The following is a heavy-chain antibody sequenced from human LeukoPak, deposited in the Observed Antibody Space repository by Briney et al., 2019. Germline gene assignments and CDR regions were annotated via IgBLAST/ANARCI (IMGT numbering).Heavy chain of an antibody. CDR3: ASGDRYYYDSSGYGEPFDY. CDR1: GGSFSGYN. J-gene: IGHJ4*02. D-gene: IGHD3-22*01. V-gene: IGHV4-34*01. CDR2: INHSGST. Sequence: SETLSLTCAVYGGSFSGYNWSWIRQPPGKGLEWIGEINHSGSTNYNPSLKSRVTISVDTSKNQFSLKLSSVTAADTAVYYCASGDRYYYDSSGYGEPFDYWGQGTLVTVSS.